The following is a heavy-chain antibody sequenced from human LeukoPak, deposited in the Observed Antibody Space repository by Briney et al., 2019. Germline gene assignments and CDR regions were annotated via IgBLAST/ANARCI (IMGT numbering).Heavy chain of an antibody. J-gene: IGHJ6*04. V-gene: IGHV4-4*07. CDR2: MYTSGST. D-gene: IGHD3-10*01. CDR3: ARGGYHGSGSYTVDV. Sequence: SETLSLTCIVSGGSISGYYWNWIRQPAGKGLEWIGRMYTSGSTNYNPSLRSRVTMSVDTSKNQFSLRLSSVTAADTAVYYCARGGYHGSGSYTVDVWGKGTTVTVSS. CDR1: GGSISGYY.